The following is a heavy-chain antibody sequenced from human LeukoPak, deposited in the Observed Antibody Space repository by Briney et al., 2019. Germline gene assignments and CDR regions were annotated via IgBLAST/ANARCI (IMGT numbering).Heavy chain of an antibody. Sequence: GGYLRLYCAASGFTFSSYSMNWVRQAPGKGLEWVSSISSSSSYIYYADSVKGRFTISRDNAKNSLYLQMNSLRAEDTAVYYCARRMVYAPLGAFDIWGQGTMVTVSS. V-gene: IGHV3-21*01. CDR2: ISSSSSYI. CDR1: GFTFSSYS. D-gene: IGHD2-8*01. J-gene: IGHJ3*02. CDR3: ARRMVYAPLGAFDI.